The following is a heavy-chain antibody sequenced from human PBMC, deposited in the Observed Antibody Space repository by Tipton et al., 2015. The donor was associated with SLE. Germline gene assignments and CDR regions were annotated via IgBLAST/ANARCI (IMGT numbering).Heavy chain of an antibody. CDR3: ARSQYDSSGYCLDY. D-gene: IGHD3-22*01. V-gene: IGHV3-74*01. Sequence: SLRLSCAASGFTFISYWMHWVRQAPGKGLVWVPRVNSDGSSTKYADSVKGRFTVSRDNAQNSLYLQMNNLRAEDTAVYYCARSQYDSSGYCLDYWGQGTLVTVSS. CDR1: GFTFISYW. J-gene: IGHJ4*02. CDR2: VNSDGSST.